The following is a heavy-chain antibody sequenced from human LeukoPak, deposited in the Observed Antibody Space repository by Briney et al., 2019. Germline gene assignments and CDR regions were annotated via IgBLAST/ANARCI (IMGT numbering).Heavy chain of an antibody. D-gene: IGHD3-10*01. CDR3: ARQPWFDEPLDY. Sequence: GGSLRLSCAASGFTFSSYSMNWVRQAPGKGLEWVSSISSSSSYIYYADSVKGRFTISRDNAKNSLYLQMNSLRAEDTAVYSCARQPWFDEPLDYWGQGTLVTVSS. V-gene: IGHV3-21*04. CDR1: GFTFSSYS. J-gene: IGHJ4*02. CDR2: ISSSSSYI.